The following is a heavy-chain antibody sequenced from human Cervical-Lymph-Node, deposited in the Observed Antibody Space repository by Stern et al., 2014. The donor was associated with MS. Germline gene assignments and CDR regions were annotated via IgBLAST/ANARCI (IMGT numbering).Heavy chain of an antibody. Sequence: DQLVESGGGVAQPGRSLRLSCAASGFTFSSSGMHWVRQAPGKGLEWLAIIWYDGSNRYYADSVKGRFTISRDNSKNTLYLQMNSLRAEDTAVYYCAREGGNTAEYFQHWGQGTLVTVSS. CDR1: GFTFSSSG. V-gene: IGHV3-33*01. J-gene: IGHJ1*01. CDR2: IWYDGSNR. D-gene: IGHD4-23*01. CDR3: AREGGNTAEYFQH.